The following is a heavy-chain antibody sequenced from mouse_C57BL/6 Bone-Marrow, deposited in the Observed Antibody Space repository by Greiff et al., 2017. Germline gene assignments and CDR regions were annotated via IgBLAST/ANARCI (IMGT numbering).Heavy chain of an antibody. J-gene: IGHJ1*03. CDR3: TNDYDWYFDV. CDR2: IDPENGDT. Sequence: VQLQQSGAELVRPGASVKLSCTASGFNIQDDYMHWVKQRPEQGLEWIGWIDPENGDTEYASKFQGKATITADTSSNTAYLELSSLTSEDTAVYYCTNDYDWYFDVWGTGTTVTVSS. CDR1: GFNIQDDY. V-gene: IGHV14-4*01. D-gene: IGHD2-4*01.